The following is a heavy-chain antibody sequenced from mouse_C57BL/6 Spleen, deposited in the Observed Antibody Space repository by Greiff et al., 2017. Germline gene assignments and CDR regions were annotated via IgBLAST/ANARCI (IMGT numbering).Heavy chain of an antibody. D-gene: IGHD2-4*01. V-gene: IGHV6-6*01. Sequence: EVQLVESGGGLVQPGGSMKLSCAASGFTFSDAWMDWVRQSPEKGLEWVAEIRNKANNHATYYAESVKGRFTISRDDAKSSVYLQMNSLRAEDTGIYYCTRPDYDGDWYFDVWGTGTTVTVSS. CDR3: TRPDYDGDWYFDV. CDR1: GFTFSDAW. CDR2: IRNKANNHAT. J-gene: IGHJ1*03.